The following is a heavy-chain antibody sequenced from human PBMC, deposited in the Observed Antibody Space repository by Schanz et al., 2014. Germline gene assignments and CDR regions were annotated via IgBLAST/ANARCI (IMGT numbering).Heavy chain of an antibody. D-gene: IGHD2-2*01. CDR3: AKSMYSTSWAFDF. CDR2: IWYDGTNK. J-gene: IGHJ4*02. CDR1: GFTFSIHG. V-gene: IGHV3-33*06. Sequence: VQLVESGGGLVKPGGSLRLSCAASGFTFSIHGMHWVRQAPGKGLEWVAVIWYDGTNKYYADSVKGRFTISRDNSKNTLYLQMNSLRAEDTAVYYCAKSMYSTSWAFDFWGQGAQVTVSS.